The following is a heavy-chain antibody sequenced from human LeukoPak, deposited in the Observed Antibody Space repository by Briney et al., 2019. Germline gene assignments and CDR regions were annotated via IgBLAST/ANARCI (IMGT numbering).Heavy chain of an antibody. Sequence: GASVKVSCKASGGTFSSYAISWVRQAPGQGLEWMGGIIPIFGTANYAQKFQGRVTITTDESTSTAYMELSRLRSDDTAVYYCARDGLEVPAAIYYMDVWGKGTTVTVSS. J-gene: IGHJ6*03. D-gene: IGHD2-2*02. CDR3: ARDGLEVPAAIYYMDV. CDR2: IIPIFGTA. CDR1: GGTFSSYA. V-gene: IGHV1-69*05.